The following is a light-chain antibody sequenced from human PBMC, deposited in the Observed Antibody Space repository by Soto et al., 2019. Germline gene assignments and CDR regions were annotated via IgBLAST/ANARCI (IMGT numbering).Light chain of an antibody. V-gene: IGKV3-15*01. CDR2: DAS. J-gene: IGKJ3*01. CDR3: QKYNDWLGT. Sequence: EIVMTQSPATLSVSPGERATLSCRTSQSVLRNLAWYQQKPGQAPRLLIYDASTRATGIPARFSGSGSGTEFTLTISSLPSEDFAVYYCQKYNDWLGTFGPGTKVHIK. CDR1: QSVLRN.